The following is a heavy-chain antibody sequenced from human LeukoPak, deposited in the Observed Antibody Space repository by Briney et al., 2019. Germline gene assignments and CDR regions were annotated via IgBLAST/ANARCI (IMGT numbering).Heavy chain of an antibody. CDR2: INPNSGGT. J-gene: IGHJ4*02. V-gene: IGHV1-2*02. Sequence: GASVKVSCKAPGYTFTGYYMHWVRQAPGQGLEWMGWINPNSGGTNYAQKFQGRVTMTRGTSISTAYMELSRLRSDDTAVYYCARAYDFWSGYPDPLDYWGQGTLVTVSS. CDR3: ARAYDFWSGYPDPLDY. CDR1: GYTFTGYY. D-gene: IGHD3-3*01.